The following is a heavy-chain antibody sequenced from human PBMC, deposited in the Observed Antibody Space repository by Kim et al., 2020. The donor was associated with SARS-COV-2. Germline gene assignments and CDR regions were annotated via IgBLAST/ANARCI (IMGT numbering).Heavy chain of an antibody. CDR1: GGSISSSNW. CDR3: TRVADISHSGSATYHFD. CDR2: IYHSGST. Sequence: SETLSLTCAVSGGSISSSNWWSWVRQPPGKGLEWIGEIYHSGSTSHNPSLKSQVTMSVDNSKNEFSLKLSSVTAADPAVYYCTRVADISHSGSATYHFD. J-gene: IGHJ4*01. D-gene: IGHD3-10*01. V-gene: IGHV4-4*02.